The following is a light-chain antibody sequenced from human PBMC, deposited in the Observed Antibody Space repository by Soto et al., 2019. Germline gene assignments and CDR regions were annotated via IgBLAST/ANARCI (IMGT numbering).Light chain of an antibody. CDR1: SSNIGSNS. CDR3: ATWDDSLNGV. CDR2: RTY. J-gene: IGLJ3*02. Sequence: QSVLIQPPSASGTPGQRVTISCSGSSSNIGSNSVNWYQQVPRAAPKLLIYRTYERPSGVPDRFSGSKSGTSASLAISGLQSEDEADYYCATWDDSLNGVFGGGTKVTVL. V-gene: IGLV1-44*01.